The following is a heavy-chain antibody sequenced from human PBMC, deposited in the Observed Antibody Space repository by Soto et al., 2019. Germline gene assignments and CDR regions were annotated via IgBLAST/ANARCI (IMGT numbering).Heavy chain of an antibody. V-gene: IGHV3-74*01. D-gene: IGHD6-19*01. J-gene: IGHJ4*02. Sequence: GGSLRLSCAASGFTFSNYWMHWVRQAPGKGLVWVSRINRDGSSITYADSVKGRFTVSRDNAKNTLFLQVNSLRAEDTAVYYCARDYYSNGDYWGLGTLVTVSS. CDR1: GFTFSNYW. CDR2: INRDGSSI. CDR3: ARDYYSNGDY.